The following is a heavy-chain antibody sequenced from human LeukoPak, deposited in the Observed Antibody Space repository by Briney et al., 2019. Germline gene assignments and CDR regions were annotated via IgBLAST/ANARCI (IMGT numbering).Heavy chain of an antibody. J-gene: IGHJ4*02. Sequence: PSETLCLTCTVSGGSISSYYWSWIRQPPGKGLEWIGYIYYSGSTNYNPSLKSRVTISVDTSKNQFSLKLSSVTAADTAVYYCARHVNSSSWYYFDYWGQGTLVTVSS. CDR1: GGSISSYY. V-gene: IGHV4-59*08. CDR3: ARHVNSSSWYYFDY. D-gene: IGHD6-13*01. CDR2: IYYSGST.